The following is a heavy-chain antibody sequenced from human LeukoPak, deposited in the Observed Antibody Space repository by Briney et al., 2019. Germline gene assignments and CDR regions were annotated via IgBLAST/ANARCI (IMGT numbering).Heavy chain of an antibody. V-gene: IGHV3-23*01. CDR3: AKIRNDYGDYFDY. Sequence: GGSLRLSCAASGFTFSSYGMSWVRQAPGKGLEWVSAISGSGGSTYYADSVKGRFTISRDNSKNTLYLQMNSLRAEDTAVYYCAKIRNDYGDYFDYWGQGTLVTVSS. CDR2: ISGSGGST. CDR1: GFTFSSYG. J-gene: IGHJ4*02. D-gene: IGHD4-17*01.